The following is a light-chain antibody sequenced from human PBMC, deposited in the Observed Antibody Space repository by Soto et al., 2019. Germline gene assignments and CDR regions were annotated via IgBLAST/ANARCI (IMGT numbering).Light chain of an antibody. J-gene: IGLJ3*02. CDR2: EVS. CDR1: SSDIGGYNY. Sequence: QSVLTQPASASGSPGQSITISCTGTSSDIGGYNYVSWYQQHPGKAPKVMIYEVSNRSSGVSNRFSGSKSGNTASLTISGLQAADEADYYCSSYTRSSTWVFGGGTKLTVL. V-gene: IGLV2-14*01. CDR3: SSYTRSSTWV.